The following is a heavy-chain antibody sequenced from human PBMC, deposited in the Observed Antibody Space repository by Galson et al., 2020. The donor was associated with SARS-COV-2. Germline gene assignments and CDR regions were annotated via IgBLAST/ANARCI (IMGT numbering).Heavy chain of an antibody. V-gene: IGHV4-39*02. CDR3: ARPLTIFAVAPFDY. Sequence: SDTLSLTCTVPGGSISSSSYYWCWIRQRPGQGLEWIGTNSSGASTNYTPPLRSRVTISEDTSKIHFSLKLSSVTAADTAVYYGARPLTIFAVAPFDYGGQGTQVTVSS. CDR1: GGSISSSSYY. D-gene: IGHD3-3*01. CDR2: NSSGAST. J-gene: IGHJ4*02.